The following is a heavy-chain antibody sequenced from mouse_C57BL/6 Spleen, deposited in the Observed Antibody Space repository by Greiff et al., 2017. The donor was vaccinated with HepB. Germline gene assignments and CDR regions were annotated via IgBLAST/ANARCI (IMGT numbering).Heavy chain of an antibody. V-gene: IGHV5-4*01. Sequence: EVQGVESGGGLVKPGGSLKLSCAASGFTFSSYAMSWVRQTPEKRLEWVATISDGGSYTYYPDNVKGRFTISRDNAKNNLYLQMSHLKSEDTAMYYCARDKFYYYGSSYPYWYFDVWGTGTTVTVSS. J-gene: IGHJ1*03. CDR3: ARDKFYYYGSSYPYWYFDV. D-gene: IGHD1-1*01. CDR2: ISDGGSYT. CDR1: GFTFSSYA.